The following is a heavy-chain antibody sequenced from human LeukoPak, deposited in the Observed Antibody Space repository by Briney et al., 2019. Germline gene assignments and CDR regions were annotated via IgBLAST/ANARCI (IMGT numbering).Heavy chain of an antibody. CDR3: AGRPTGYSSGYIH. D-gene: IGHD5-18*01. Sequence: GVSLRLSCVASGITFSNYAVSWVRQAPEKGLDWVSVISGSAYKIRYADSVKGRFTISRDNSENIVYLQMNNLRVEDTAVYYCAGRPTGYSSGYIHWGQGTLVTVSS. CDR2: ISGSAYKI. V-gene: IGHV3-23*01. CDR1: GITFSNYA. J-gene: IGHJ4*02.